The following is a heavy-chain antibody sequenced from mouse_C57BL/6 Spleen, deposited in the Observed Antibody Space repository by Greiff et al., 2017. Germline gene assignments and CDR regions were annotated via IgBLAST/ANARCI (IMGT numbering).Heavy chain of an antibody. CDR3: ARRTTGDY. CDR1: GYAFSSSW. J-gene: IGHJ2*01. V-gene: IGHV1-82*01. Sequence: VKPGASVKISCKASGYAFSSSWMNWVKQRPGKGLEWIGRIYPGDGDTNYNGKFKGKATLTADKSSSTAYMQLSSLTSEDSAVYFCARRTTGDYWGQGTTLTVSS. D-gene: IGHD1-1*01. CDR2: IYPGDGDT.